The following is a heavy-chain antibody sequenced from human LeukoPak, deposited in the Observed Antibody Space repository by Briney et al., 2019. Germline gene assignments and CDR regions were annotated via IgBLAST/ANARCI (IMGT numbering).Heavy chain of an antibody. J-gene: IGHJ4*02. CDR2: IYSSEST. CDR1: GGSISSYY. CDR3: ARVYSSSYDS. D-gene: IGHD6-13*01. V-gene: IGHV4-4*09. Sequence: SETLSLTCTVSGGSISSYYWSWIRRPPGKGLEWVGHIYSSESTSYNPSLKSRVTISMDTSKNQFSLKLSSVTAADTAVYYCARVYSSSYDSWGQGTLVTVSS.